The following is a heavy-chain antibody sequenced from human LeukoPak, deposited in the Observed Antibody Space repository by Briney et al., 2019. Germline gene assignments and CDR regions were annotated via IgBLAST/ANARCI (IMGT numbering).Heavy chain of an antibody. CDR3: ARGAGSGYFRIFDY. J-gene: IGHJ4*02. V-gene: IGHV3-23*01. CDR1: GFTFSSYA. D-gene: IGHD3-22*01. Sequence: GGSLRLSCAASGFTFSSYAMSWVRQAPGKVLEWVSAISGSGGSTYYADSVKGRFTVSRDNSKNTLYLQMNSLRAEDTAVYYCARGAGSGYFRIFDYWGQGTLVTVSS. CDR2: ISGSGGST.